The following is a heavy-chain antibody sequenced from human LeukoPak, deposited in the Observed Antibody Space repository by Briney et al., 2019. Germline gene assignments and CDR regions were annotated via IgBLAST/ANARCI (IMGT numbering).Heavy chain of an antibody. CDR1: GGTFSSYA. V-gene: IGHV1-69*06. CDR2: IIPIFGTA. D-gene: IGHD1-26*01. Sequence: GSSVKVSCKASGGTFSSYAISWVRQAPGQGLEWMGGIIPIFGTANYAQKFQGRVTMTEDTSTDTAYMELSSLRSEDTAVYYCATDPVGATVFHYWGQGTLVTVSS. CDR3: ATDPVGATVFHY. J-gene: IGHJ4*02.